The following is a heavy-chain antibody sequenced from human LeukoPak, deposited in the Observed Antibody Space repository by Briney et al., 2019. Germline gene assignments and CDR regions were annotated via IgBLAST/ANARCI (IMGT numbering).Heavy chain of an antibody. CDR2: INHSGST. CDR1: GGSFSGYY. CDR3: ARGHNSNSGSYPNWFDP. D-gene: IGHD1-26*01. Sequence: SETLSLTCAVYGGSFSGYYWSWIRQPPGKGLEWIGEINHSGSTNYNPSLKSRVTISVDTSKNQFSLKLSSVTAADTAVYYCARGHNSNSGSYPNWFDPWGQGTLVTVSS. J-gene: IGHJ5*02. V-gene: IGHV4-34*01.